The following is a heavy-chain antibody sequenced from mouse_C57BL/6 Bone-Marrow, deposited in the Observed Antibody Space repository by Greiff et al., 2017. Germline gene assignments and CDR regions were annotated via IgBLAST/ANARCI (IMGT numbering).Heavy chain of an antibody. CDR3: ARAHYYGSSYDYAMDY. CDR1: GYSITSGYY. Sequence: VQLKQSGPGLVKPSQSLSLTCSVTGYSITSGYYWNWIRQFPGNKLEWMGYISYDGGNNYKPSLKNRISITRDTSKNQFFLKLNSVTTEDTATYYCARAHYYGSSYDYAMDYWGQGTSVTVSS. CDR2: ISYDGGN. J-gene: IGHJ4*01. D-gene: IGHD1-1*01. V-gene: IGHV3-6*01.